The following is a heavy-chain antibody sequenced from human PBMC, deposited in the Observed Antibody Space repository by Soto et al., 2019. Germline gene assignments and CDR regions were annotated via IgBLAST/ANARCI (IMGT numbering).Heavy chain of an antibody. D-gene: IGHD6-13*01. CDR2: INSDGTTT. V-gene: IGHV3-74*01. J-gene: IGHJ5*02. CDR3: ATVGTGSYNWFDP. Sequence: EVQLVESGGGLVQPGGSLRLSCAASGFTFSRNWMHWVRQAPGKGLVWLSRINSDGTTTTYADSVKGRFTISRDNSKNTVYLQINNLRADDTAVYYCATVGTGSYNWFDPWGQVTLVTVSS. CDR1: GFTFSRNW.